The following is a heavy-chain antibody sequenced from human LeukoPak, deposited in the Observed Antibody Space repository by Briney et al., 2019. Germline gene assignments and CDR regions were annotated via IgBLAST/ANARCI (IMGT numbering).Heavy chain of an antibody. CDR3: ARALNGYFYAFDS. CDR2: FSYTGST. J-gene: IGHJ4*02. Sequence: SQTLSLTCTDSGGSISSGEYYWSWIRQPPGKGLEWIGYFSYTGSTYYNPSVKSRVSISVDTSKNQFSLKLTSVTAADTAVYYCARALNGYFYAFDSWGQGTLVTVSS. D-gene: IGHD2/OR15-2a*01. CDR1: GGSISSGEYY. V-gene: IGHV4-30-4*01.